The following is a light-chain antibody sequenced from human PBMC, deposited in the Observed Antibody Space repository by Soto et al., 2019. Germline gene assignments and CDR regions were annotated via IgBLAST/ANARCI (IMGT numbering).Light chain of an antibody. V-gene: IGLV2-11*01. CDR2: AVN. CDR3: CSSAGNLFV. CDR1: SSDVGGYNY. J-gene: IGLJ1*01. Sequence: QSALTQPRSVSGSPGQSVTISCTGTSSDVGGYNYVSWYQQHPGKAPKLMIYAVNKRPSGVPDRFSGSKSGNTASLTISGLQADDEDDYYCCSSAGNLFVFGSGTKLTVL.